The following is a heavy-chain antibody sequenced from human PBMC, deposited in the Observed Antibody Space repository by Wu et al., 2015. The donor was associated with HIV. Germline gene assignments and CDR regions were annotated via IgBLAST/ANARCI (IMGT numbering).Heavy chain of an antibody. D-gene: IGHD6-13*01. J-gene: IGHJ4*02. CDR1: GGTFSSFS. CDR2: IIPIFGTA. Sequence: QVQLVQSGAEVKKPGSSVKLSCKASGGTFSSFSINWVRQAPGQGLEWTGGIIPIFGTATYAPRFQGRATITSDESTSTAYMEVTGLRYDDTAMYYCARGFSSTWYDHFDLWGQGTLVTVSS. CDR3: ARGFSSTWYDHFDL. V-gene: IGHV1-69*05.